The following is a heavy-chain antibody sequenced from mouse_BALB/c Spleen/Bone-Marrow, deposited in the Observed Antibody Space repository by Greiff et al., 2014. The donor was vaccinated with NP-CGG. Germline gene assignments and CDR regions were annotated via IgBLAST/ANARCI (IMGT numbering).Heavy chain of an antibody. D-gene: IGHD4-1*01. CDR3: ARNWDWVFAY. J-gene: IGHJ3*01. CDR1: GYTFTNYW. V-gene: IGHV1-5*01. CDR2: IYPGNNDA. Sequence: VQLQQSGTVLARPGASLRMSCKASGYTFTNYWTNWIKQRPGQGLEWIGAIYPGNNDAKYTQKFKAKAKLTAVTSTSTADMELSSLTNEDSAVYYCARNWDWVFAYWGQGTLVTVSA.